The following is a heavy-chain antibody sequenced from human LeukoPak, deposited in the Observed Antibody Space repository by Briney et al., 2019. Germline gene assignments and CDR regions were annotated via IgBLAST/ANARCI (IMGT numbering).Heavy chain of an antibody. CDR1: GGSISSSSYY. CDR2: IYYSGST. D-gene: IGHD3-22*01. CDR3: ARIGDSSGYQRWFDP. J-gene: IGHJ5*02. V-gene: IGHV4-61*01. Sequence: PSETLSLTCTVSGGSISSSSYYWSWIRQPPGKGLEWIGYIYYSGSTNYNPSLKSRVTISVDTSKNQFSLKLSSVTAADTAVYYCARIGDSSGYQRWFDPWGQGTLVTVSS.